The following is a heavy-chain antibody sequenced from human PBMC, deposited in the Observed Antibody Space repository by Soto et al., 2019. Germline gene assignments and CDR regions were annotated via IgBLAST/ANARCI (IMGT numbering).Heavy chain of an antibody. CDR1: GFTVSSNS. Sequence: GGSLRLSCVASGFTVSSNSMSWVRQAPGKGLEWVSIIYSVGGTYYADSVKGRFTISRDNSKNTLYLQMNSLRAEDTAVYYCARSYYFDSCGYFDYWGQGALVTVSS. V-gene: IGHV3-53*01. CDR3: ARSYYFDSCGYFDY. D-gene: IGHD3-22*01. J-gene: IGHJ4*02. CDR2: IYSVGGT.